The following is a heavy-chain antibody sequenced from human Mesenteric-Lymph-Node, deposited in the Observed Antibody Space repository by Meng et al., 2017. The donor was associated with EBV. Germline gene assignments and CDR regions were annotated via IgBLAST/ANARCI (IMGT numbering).Heavy chain of an antibody. CDR3: ARGDLGETYFDY. D-gene: IGHD2-21*02. V-gene: IGHV4-39*07. CDR1: GASISNTIYY. CDR2: MFDSGST. J-gene: IGHJ4*02. Sequence: QELGPGRVRPSETLSPTCTVSGASISNTIYYWGWIRQPPGKGLEWIGTMFDSGSTYYNSSLKSRLTMSVDTSKNHFSLKVRSVTAADTAVYYCARGDLGETYFDYWGQGILVTVSS.